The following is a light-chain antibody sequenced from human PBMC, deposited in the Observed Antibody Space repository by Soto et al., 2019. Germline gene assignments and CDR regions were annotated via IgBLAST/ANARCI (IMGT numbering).Light chain of an antibody. CDR1: QNVNNW. Sequence: DIQMTQSPSTLSASVGDRVTITCRANQNVNNWLAWYQQKPGRAPKLLIYDASSLESGVPSRFSGSGSGTEFTLTISSLQPDDFATYYCQQYNSYLWTFGQGTKVDIK. V-gene: IGKV1-5*01. CDR2: DAS. J-gene: IGKJ1*01. CDR3: QQYNSYLWT.